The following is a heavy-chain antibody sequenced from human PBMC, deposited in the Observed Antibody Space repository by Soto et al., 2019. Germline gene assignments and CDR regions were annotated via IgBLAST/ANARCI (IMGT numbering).Heavy chain of an antibody. Sequence: GGSLRLSCAASGFTFSSYWMHWVRQAPGKGLVWVSRINSDGSSTSYADSVKGRFTISRDNAKNTLYLQMNSLRAEDTAVYYCARATYDYIWGSYRYTGGYFDYWGQGTLVTVSS. CDR1: GFTFSSYW. CDR2: INSDGSST. V-gene: IGHV3-74*01. CDR3: ARATYDYIWGSYRYTGGYFDY. J-gene: IGHJ4*02. D-gene: IGHD3-16*02.